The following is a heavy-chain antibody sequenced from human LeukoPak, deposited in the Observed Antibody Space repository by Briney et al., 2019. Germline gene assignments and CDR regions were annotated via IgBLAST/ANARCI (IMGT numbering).Heavy chain of an antibody. V-gene: IGHV1-18*01. D-gene: IGHD2-2*01. CDR1: GYTFTSYG. J-gene: IGHJ5*02. CDR3: ARDGDCSSTSCRRGFDP. CDR2: ISAYSGNT. Sequence: ASVKVSCKASGYTFTSYGISWVRQAPGQGLEWMGWISAYSGNTNYAQKLQGRVTMTTDTSTSAAYMELRSLRSDDTAVYYCARDGDCSSTSCRRGFDPWGQGTLVTVSS.